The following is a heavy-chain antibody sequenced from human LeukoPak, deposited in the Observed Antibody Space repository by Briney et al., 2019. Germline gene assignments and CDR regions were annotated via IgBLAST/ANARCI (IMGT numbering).Heavy chain of an antibody. CDR1: GGSVSGYY. CDR2: IYYSGST. Sequence: SETLSLTCSVSGGSVSGYYWSWIRQPPGKGLEWIGYIYYSGSTNYTPSLKSRVTISLDTSKNQFSLKLSSVTAADTAVYYCARDRFGYMDVWGKGTTLTISS. CDR3: ARDRFGYMDV. V-gene: IGHV4-59*02. J-gene: IGHJ6*03. D-gene: IGHD3-3*01.